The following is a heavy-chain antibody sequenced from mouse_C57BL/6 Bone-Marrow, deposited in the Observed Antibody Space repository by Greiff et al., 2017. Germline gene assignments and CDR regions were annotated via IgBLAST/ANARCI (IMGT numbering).Heavy chain of an antibody. CDR2: IRSKSNNYAT. V-gene: IGHV10-1*01. CDR1: GFSFNTYA. J-gene: IGHJ1*03. Sequence: EVKLMESGGGLVQPKGSLKLSCAASGFSFNTYAMNWVRQAPGKGLEWVARIRSKSNNYATYYADSVKDRFTISRDDSESMLYLQMNNLKTEDTAMYYCARRDWYFDVWGTGTTVTVSS. CDR3: ARRDWYFDV.